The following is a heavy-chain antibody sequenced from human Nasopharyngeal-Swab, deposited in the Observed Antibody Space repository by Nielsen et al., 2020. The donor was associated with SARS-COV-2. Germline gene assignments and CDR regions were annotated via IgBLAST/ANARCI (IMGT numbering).Heavy chain of an antibody. V-gene: IGHV3-30-3*01. CDR3: ASVNEDSSGYPYYYYGMDV. CDR2: ISYDGANK. D-gene: IGHD3-22*01. Sequence: VRQAPGKGLEWVALISYDGANKYYADSVKGRFTISRDNSKNTLYLQMNSLRAEDTAVYYCASVNEDSSGYPYYYYGMDVWGQGTTVTVSS. J-gene: IGHJ6*02.